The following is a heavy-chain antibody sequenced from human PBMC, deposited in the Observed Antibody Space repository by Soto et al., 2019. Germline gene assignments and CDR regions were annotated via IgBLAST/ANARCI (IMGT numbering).Heavy chain of an antibody. J-gene: IGHJ4*02. D-gene: IGHD3-10*01. Sequence: GASVKVSCKTSGYTFTSNDIYWLRQATGQGLEWMGWMNPKTGDSNSAEKFQGRLRMTRNTSITTAYMELSSLRSEDTAVYYCARVARPGSAYYYGSGSFDYWGQGTLVTV. CDR1: GYTFTSND. V-gene: IGHV1-8*01. CDR3: ARVARPGSAYYYGSGSFDY. CDR2: MNPKTGDS.